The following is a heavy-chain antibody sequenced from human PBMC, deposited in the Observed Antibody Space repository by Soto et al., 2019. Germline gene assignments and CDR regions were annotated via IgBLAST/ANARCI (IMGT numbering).Heavy chain of an antibody. Sequence: EVQLLESGGGLVQPGGSLRLSCAASGFSFSTCAVSWVRQAPGKGLEWVSSIRASGDTTHYAESVRGRFTISRDNSRNTLHLQMSSLTAEDTAIYSCAAQATGYFVPFDFWGRGTLVTVSS. D-gene: IGHD3-22*01. CDR1: GFSFSTCA. V-gene: IGHV3-23*01. CDR3: AAQATGYFVPFDF. CDR2: IRASGDTT. J-gene: IGHJ4*02.